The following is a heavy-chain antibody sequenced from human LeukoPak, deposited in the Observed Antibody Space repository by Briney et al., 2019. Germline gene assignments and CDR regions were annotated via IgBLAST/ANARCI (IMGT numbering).Heavy chain of an antibody. CDR1: GGSISGYY. CDR3: ARDDYGYTFDY. Sequence: SETLSLTCTVSGGSISGYYWSWIRQPPGKGLEWIGYIYYSGSTNYNPSLSSRVTISVDTSKNQFSLKLTSVTAADTAVYYCARDDYGYTFDYWGQGTLVTVSS. J-gene: IGHJ4*02. V-gene: IGHV4-59*01. D-gene: IGHD4/OR15-4a*01. CDR2: IYYSGST.